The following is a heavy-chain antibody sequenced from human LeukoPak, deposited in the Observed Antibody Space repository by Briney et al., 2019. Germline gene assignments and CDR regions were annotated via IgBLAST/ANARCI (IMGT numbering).Heavy chain of an antibody. D-gene: IGHD6-13*01. V-gene: IGHV1-46*01. CDR3: AREAAAAGRFDP. Sequence: GASVKVSCKASGYTFTGYYMHWVRQAPGQGLEWMGIINPSGGSTSYAQKFQGRVTMTRDTSTSTVYMELSSLRSEDTAVYYCAREAAAAGRFDPWGQGTLVTVSS. J-gene: IGHJ5*02. CDR1: GYTFTGYY. CDR2: INPSGGST.